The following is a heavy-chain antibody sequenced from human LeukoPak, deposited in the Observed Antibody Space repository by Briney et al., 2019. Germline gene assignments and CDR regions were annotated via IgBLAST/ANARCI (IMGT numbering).Heavy chain of an antibody. CDR1: GFTFRAYW. CDR3: ARGGGGRGWYYENNYMAV. Sequence: GGSLRLSCGASGFTFRAYWMTWVRQAPGRGLDWVANIRQDGSDKYFVDSVKGRFTISRDNAKNSLFLQMNSLRVEDTAVYYCARGGGGRGWYYENNYMAVWGKGTTVIVSS. D-gene: IGHD6-19*01. CDR2: IRQDGSDK. J-gene: IGHJ6*03. V-gene: IGHV3-7*01.